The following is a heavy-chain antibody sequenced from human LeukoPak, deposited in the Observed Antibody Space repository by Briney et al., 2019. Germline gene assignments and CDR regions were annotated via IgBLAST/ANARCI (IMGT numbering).Heavy chain of an antibody. V-gene: IGHV1-46*01. CDR2: INPSGGST. J-gene: IGHJ4*02. CDR3: ARDPYYGSGSKNYFDY. D-gene: IGHD3-10*01. Sequence: ASVKVSCKASGYTFTSYGISWVRQAPGQGLEWMGIINPSGGSTNSAQKFQGRVTMTRDTSTSTVYMELSNLRSEGTAVYYCARDPYYGSGSKNYFDYWGQGTLVTVSS. CDR1: GYTFTSYG.